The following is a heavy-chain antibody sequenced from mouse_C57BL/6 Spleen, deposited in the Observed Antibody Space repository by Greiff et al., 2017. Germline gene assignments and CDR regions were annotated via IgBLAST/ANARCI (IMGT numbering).Heavy chain of an antibody. CDR3: ARGGFITTAYWYFDG. V-gene: IGHV1-81*01. J-gene: IGHJ1*03. D-gene: IGHD1-1*01. CDR2: IYPRSGNT. CDR1: GYTFTSYG. Sequence: QVQLQQSGAELARPGASVKLSCKASGYTFTSYGISWVKQRTGQGLEWIGEIYPRSGNTYYNEKFKGKATLTADKSSSTAYMELRSLTSEDSAVXFCARGGFITTAYWYFDGWGTGTTVTVSS.